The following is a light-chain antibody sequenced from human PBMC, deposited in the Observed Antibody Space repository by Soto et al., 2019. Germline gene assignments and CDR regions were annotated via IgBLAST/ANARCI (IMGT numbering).Light chain of an antibody. Sequence: QSVLTQTPSASGTPGQRVTISCSGSSSNIGSNFAYWYQQLPGTAPKLLIYRNDQRPSGVPDRISGSKSGTSASLAISGLRSEDEADYYCAAWDDSLSGVVFGGGTKVTVL. CDR3: AAWDDSLSGVV. CDR1: SSNIGSNF. CDR2: RND. V-gene: IGLV1-47*01. J-gene: IGLJ2*01.